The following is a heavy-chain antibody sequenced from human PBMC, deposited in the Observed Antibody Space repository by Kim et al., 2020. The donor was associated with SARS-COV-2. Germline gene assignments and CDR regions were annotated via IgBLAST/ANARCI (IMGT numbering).Heavy chain of an antibody. Sequence: ASVKVSCKASGYALSDYDVAWVRQATGQGLEWMGWLDPNTGNTVYAQKFQGRFTLTMSTSETTVYMELSSLTSDDTAVYYCARVYGERDPGNFLDYWGQGSLVTVSS. CDR2: LDPNTGNT. CDR3: ARVYGERDPGNFLDY. D-gene: IGHD4-17*01. CDR1: GYALSDYD. V-gene: IGHV1-8*01. J-gene: IGHJ4*02.